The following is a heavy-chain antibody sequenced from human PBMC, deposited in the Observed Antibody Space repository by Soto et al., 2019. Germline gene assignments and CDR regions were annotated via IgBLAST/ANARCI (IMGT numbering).Heavy chain of an antibody. CDR2: IYYSGST. D-gene: IGHD2-15*01. CDR1: GGSISHYY. J-gene: IGHJ6*02. Sequence: PSETLSLTCTVSGGSISHYYWSWIRQPPGKGLEWIGYIYYSGSTNYNPSLKSRVTISVDTSKNQFSLKLSSVTAADTAVYYCASFLGYCSGGSCSDYYGTDVSGQGPTVTGSS. V-gene: IGHV4-59*01. CDR3: ASFLGYCSGGSCSDYYGTDV.